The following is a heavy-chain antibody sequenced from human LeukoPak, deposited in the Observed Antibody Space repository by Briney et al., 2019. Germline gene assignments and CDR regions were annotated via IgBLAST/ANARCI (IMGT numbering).Heavy chain of an antibody. CDR3: AKDSGYSSSWYSYYYYYYGMDV. CDR1: GFTFSSYA. Sequence: GGSLRLSCAASGFTFSSYAMSWVRQAPGKGLEWVSAISGSGGSTYYADSVKGRFTISRDNSKNTLYLQMNSLRAEDTAIYYCAKDSGYSSSWYSYYYYYYGMDVWGQGTTVTVSS. D-gene: IGHD6-13*01. CDR2: ISGSGGST. V-gene: IGHV3-23*01. J-gene: IGHJ6*02.